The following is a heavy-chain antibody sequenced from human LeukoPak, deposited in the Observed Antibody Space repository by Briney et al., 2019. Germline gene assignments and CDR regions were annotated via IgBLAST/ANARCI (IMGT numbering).Heavy chain of an antibody. CDR2: ISGSGDKT. CDR3: AKGLRTGVGAYMGYHYYMDV. V-gene: IGHV3-23*01. CDR1: GFTFSRYS. Sequence: PGGSVTLSWAAYGFTFSRYSMRWVRQAPGRGREWVAFISGSGDKTYYADSVKGRCTLSTDTSYNTVSLQMNSLRDEDTGVYYCAKGLRTGVGAYMGYHYYMDVWGKGATVTVSS. J-gene: IGHJ6*03. D-gene: IGHD3-16*01.